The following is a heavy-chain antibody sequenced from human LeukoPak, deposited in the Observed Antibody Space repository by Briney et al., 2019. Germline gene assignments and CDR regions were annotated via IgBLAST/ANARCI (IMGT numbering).Heavy chain of an antibody. V-gene: IGHV1-24*01. D-gene: IGHD6-19*01. CDR2: FDPEDGET. CDR1: GYTLTELS. CDR3: ATDRYHSSGWYRFGY. Sequence: ASVKVSCKVSGYTLTELSMHWVRQAPGKGLEWMGGFDPEDGETIYAQKFQGRVTMTGDTSTDTAYMELSCLRSEDTAVYYCATDRYHSSGWYRFGYWGQGTLVTVSS. J-gene: IGHJ4*02.